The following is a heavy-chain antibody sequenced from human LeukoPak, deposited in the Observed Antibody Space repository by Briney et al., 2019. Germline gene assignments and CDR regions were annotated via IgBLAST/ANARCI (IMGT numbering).Heavy chain of an antibody. Sequence: ASVKVSCKASGYTFTSYYMHWVRQAPGQGLEWMGIINPSGGSTSYAQKFQGRVTMTRDTSTSTVYMELSSLRSEDTAVYYCARAKEEWELLPGHLDYWGQGTLVTVSS. CDR1: GYTFTSYY. CDR2: INPSGGST. J-gene: IGHJ4*02. V-gene: IGHV1-46*01. CDR3: ARAKEEWELLPGHLDY. D-gene: IGHD1-26*01.